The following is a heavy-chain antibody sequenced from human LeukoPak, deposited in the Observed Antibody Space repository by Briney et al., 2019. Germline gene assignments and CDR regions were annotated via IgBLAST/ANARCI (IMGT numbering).Heavy chain of an antibody. J-gene: IGHJ4*02. Sequence: PSETLSLTCTVSGGSISSSNYYWGWIRQPPGKGLEWIGSMYYSGSTYYNPSLKSRVTMSVDTSKNQFSLKLSSVTAADTAVYYCARHRGYYGSGSKVDYWGQGTLVTVSS. D-gene: IGHD3-10*01. CDR2: MYYSGST. CDR1: GGSISSSNYY. CDR3: ARHRGYYGSGSKVDY. V-gene: IGHV4-39*01.